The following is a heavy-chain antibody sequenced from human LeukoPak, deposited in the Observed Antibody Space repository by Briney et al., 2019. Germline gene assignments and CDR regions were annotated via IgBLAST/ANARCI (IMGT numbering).Heavy chain of an antibody. D-gene: IGHD1-26*01. CDR1: GFTFSSFW. CDR2: FRYDGSNK. V-gene: IGHV3-30*02. CDR3: AKAGYSGSYYSAPLDY. J-gene: IGHJ4*02. Sequence: GGALRNSCAASGFTFSSFWMQWVPQGPGKGVGGGGFFRYDGSNKYYADSVKGRFTISRDNSKNTLYLQMNSLRAEDTAVYYCAKAGYSGSYYSAPLDYWGQGTLVTVSS.